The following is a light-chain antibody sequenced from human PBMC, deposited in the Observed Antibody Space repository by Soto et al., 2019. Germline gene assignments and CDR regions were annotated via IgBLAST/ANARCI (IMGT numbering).Light chain of an antibody. CDR3: QQGYSNPWT. CDR2: DAS. V-gene: IGKV3-11*01. J-gene: IGKJ1*01. CDR1: QSVKNY. Sequence: EILLTQSPSTLALSPGERATLSCRASQSVKNYLAWYQQRPGKAPRLLIYDASNRATGIPARFSGSGSGTDFSLTINTLQPEDFETYYCQQGYSNPWTFGQGTKVDIK.